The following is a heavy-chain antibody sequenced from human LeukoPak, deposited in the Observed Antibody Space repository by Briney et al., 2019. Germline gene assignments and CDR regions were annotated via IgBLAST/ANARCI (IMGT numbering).Heavy chain of an antibody. V-gene: IGHV4-39*01. D-gene: IGHD4-17*01. CDR2: IYYSESI. Sequence: SETLSLTCTVSGGSISSSSYYWGWIRQPPGKGLEWIGSIYYSESIYYNPSLKSRVTISVDTSTNPFSLKLSSVTAAEMAVYYCARHNDYGEYVVDYWGQGTLVTVSS. J-gene: IGHJ4*02. CDR1: GGSISSSSYY. CDR3: ARHNDYGEYVVDY.